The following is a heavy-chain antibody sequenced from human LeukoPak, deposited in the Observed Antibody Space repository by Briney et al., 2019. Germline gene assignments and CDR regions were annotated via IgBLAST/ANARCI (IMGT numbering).Heavy chain of an antibody. J-gene: IGHJ3*02. CDR3: ARDDYGGILQDAFDI. V-gene: IGHV3-21*01. Sequence: GGSLRLSCAASGFTFSSYSMNWVRQAPGKGLEWVSSISSSSSYIYYADSVKGRFTISRDNAKNSLYLQMNSLRAEDTAVYYCARDDYGGILQDAFDIWGQGTMVTVSS. D-gene: IGHD4-23*01. CDR1: GFTFSSYS. CDR2: ISSSSSYI.